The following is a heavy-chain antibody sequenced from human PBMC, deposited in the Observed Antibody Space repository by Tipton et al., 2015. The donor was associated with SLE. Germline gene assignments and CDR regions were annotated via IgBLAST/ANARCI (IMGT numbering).Heavy chain of an antibody. CDR1: GGSITTYY. CDR2: IYNSGST. D-gene: IGHD3-10*01. V-gene: IGHV4-59*01. J-gene: IGHJ6*03. CDR3: ARDAGGSRGMESSYYYMDV. Sequence: TLSLTCSVSGGSITTYYWSWIRQPPGKGLEWIGHIYNSGSTYYNPSLKSRVTMSIDTSKNQFSLNLSSVTAADTAVYYCARDAGGSRGMESSYYYMDVWGKGPPVPVSS.